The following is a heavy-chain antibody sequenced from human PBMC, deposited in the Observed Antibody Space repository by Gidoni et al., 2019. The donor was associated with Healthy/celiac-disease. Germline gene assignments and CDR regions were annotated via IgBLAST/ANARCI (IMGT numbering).Heavy chain of an antibody. CDR3: ARAQPWFRGAYDFWSGDYYYYYGMDV. CDR2: ISAYNGNT. V-gene: IGHV1-18*01. CDR1: GYTFTSYG. D-gene: IGHD3-3*01. Sequence: QVQLVQSGAEVKKPGASVTVSCKASGYTFTSYGISWVRQAPGQGLAWMGWISAYNGNTNYAQKLQGRVTMTTDTSTSTAYMELRSLRSDDTAVYYCARAQPWFRGAYDFWSGDYYYYYGMDVWGQGTTVTVSS. J-gene: IGHJ6*02.